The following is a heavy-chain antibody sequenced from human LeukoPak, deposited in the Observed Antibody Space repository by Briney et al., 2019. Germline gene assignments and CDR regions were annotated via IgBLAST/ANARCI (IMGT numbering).Heavy chain of an antibody. CDR2: MNPNSGST. Sequence: ASVKVSCKASGYTFTTYDINWVRQATGQGLEWMGWMNPNSGSTGFAQKFQGRVTMTRNTSISTAYMELNSLRSEDTAVYYCARGDGSGSPTRGFDPWGQGTLVTVSS. CDR1: GYTFTTYD. J-gene: IGHJ5*02. V-gene: IGHV1-8*01. D-gene: IGHD3-10*01. CDR3: ARGDGSGSPTRGFDP.